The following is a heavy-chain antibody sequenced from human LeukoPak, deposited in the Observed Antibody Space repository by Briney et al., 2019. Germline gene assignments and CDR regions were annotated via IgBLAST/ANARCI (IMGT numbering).Heavy chain of an antibody. CDR2: ISHI. CDR3: ANHLACGSTTCPSFDH. V-gene: IGHV3-21*01. CDR1: GFTFSRYS. D-gene: IGHD2-2*01. J-gene: IGHJ4*02. Sequence: GGSLRLSCAASGFTFSRYSMKWVRQAPGKGLEWVSSISHIYYADSVKGRFTISRDNAKNSLSLQMNNLRIDDTAVYYCANHLACGSTTCPSFDHWGQGTLVTVSS.